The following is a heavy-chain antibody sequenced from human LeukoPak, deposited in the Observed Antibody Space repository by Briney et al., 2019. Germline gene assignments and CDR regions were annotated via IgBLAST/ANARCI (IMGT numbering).Heavy chain of an antibody. V-gene: IGHV3-21*01. CDR2: ISSSSSYI. Sequence: TGGSLRLSCAASGFTFSSYSMNWVRQAPGKGLEWVSSISSSSSYIYYADSVKGRFTISRDISKNTLHLQMGSLRPEDMAVYYCARVDSGSACASWGQGILVTVSS. D-gene: IGHD6-19*01. J-gene: IGHJ1*01. CDR3: ARVDSGSACAS. CDR1: GFTFSSYS.